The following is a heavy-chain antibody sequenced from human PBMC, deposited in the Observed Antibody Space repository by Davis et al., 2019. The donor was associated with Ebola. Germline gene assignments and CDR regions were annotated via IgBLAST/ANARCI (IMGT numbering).Heavy chain of an antibody. Sequence: GESLKISCAASGFTFSSYSMNWVRQAPGKGLEWVSAISGSGGSTYYADSVKGRFTISRDNSKNTLYLQMNSLRAEDTAVYYCAKEGAYCSSTSCYVYYYMDVWGKGTTVTVSS. J-gene: IGHJ6*03. CDR1: GFTFSSYS. CDR2: ISGSGGST. CDR3: AKEGAYCSSTSCYVYYYMDV. V-gene: IGHV3-23*01. D-gene: IGHD2-2*01.